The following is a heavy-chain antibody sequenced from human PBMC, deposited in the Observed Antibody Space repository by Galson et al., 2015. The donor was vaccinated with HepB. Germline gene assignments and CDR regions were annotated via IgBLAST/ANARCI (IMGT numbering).Heavy chain of an antibody. J-gene: IGHJ4*02. Sequence: QSGAEVKKPGASVKVSCKASGYSFINYGITWVRQAPGQGLEWMGWISGYNDNTNYAQKFQGRITMTTDTSTSTSYMELRSLRPDDTAIYYCARARYNNSPPEYWGQGTLVTVSS. CDR3: ARARYNNSPPEY. CDR1: GYSFINYG. CDR2: ISGYNDNT. D-gene: IGHD1-14*01. V-gene: IGHV1-18*04.